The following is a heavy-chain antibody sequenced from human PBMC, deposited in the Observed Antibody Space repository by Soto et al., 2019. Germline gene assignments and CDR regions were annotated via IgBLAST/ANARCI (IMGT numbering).Heavy chain of an antibody. Sequence: GSGPTLVNPTQTLTLTCTFSGFSLSTSGMCVSWIRQPPGKALEWLALIDWDDDKYYSTSLKTRLTISKDTSKNQVVLTMTNMDPVDTATYYCARIRIVTNYYDSSGYYFDYWGQGTLVTVSS. CDR2: IDWDDDK. J-gene: IGHJ4*02. CDR1: GFSLSTSGMC. CDR3: ARIRIVTNYYDSSGYYFDY. V-gene: IGHV2-70*01. D-gene: IGHD3-22*01.